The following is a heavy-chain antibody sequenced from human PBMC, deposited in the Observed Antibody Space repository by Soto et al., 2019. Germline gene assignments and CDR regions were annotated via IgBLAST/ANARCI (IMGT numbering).Heavy chain of an antibody. Sequence: QDRLVQSGVEVKKPGASVRVSCKASGYSFTNYGITWVRQAPGQGFEWMGWISAYNGTTNYAQKCQGRVTLTTDASTSTAYLEWRSLRSDDTAVYYCARDRGVAPPVAGNTHYYYYLDVWGKGTTVTVSS. D-gene: IGHD6-19*01. CDR1: GYSFTNYG. V-gene: IGHV1-18*01. J-gene: IGHJ6*03. CDR2: ISAYNGTT. CDR3: ARDRGVAPPVAGNTHYYYYLDV.